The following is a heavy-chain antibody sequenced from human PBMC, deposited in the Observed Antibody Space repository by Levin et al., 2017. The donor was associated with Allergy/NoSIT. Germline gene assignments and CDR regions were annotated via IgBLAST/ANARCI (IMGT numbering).Heavy chain of an antibody. D-gene: IGHD1-26*01. CDR3: ARDRIVGAYDP. Sequence: GESLKISCKASGYTFTSYGISWVRQAPGQGLEWMGWISAYNGNTNYAQKLQGRVTMTTDTSTSTAYMELRSLRSDDTAVYYCARDRIVGAYDPWGQGTLVTVSS. CDR2: ISAYNGNT. J-gene: IGHJ5*02. CDR1: GYTFTSYG. V-gene: IGHV1-18*01.